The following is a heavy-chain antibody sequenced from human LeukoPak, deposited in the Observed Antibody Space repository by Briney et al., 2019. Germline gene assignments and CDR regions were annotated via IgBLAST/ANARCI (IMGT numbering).Heavy chain of an antibody. CDR1: GFTFSGYS. D-gene: IGHD3-10*01. Sequence: PGGSLRLSCAASGFTFSGYSMNWVRQAPGKGLEWVSSISSSSSYIYYADSVKGRFTISRDNAKNSLYLQMNSLRAEDTAVYYCAGPYGSGGAFDIWGQGTMVTVSS. CDR2: ISSSSSYI. CDR3: AGPYGSGGAFDI. J-gene: IGHJ3*02. V-gene: IGHV3-21*01.